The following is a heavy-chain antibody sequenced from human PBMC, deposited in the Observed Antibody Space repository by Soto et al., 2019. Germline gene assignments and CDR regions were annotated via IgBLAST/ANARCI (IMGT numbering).Heavy chain of an antibody. V-gene: IGHV3-33*01. Sequence: QVQLVESGGGVVQPGRSLRLSCAASGLTFSSYGMHWVRQAPGKGLEWVAVIWYDGSNKYYADSVKGRFTISRDNSKNTLYLQMNSLRAEDTAVYYCARDKLLGSTVGYYFDYWGQGTLVTVSS. CDR3: ARDKLLGSTVGYYFDY. J-gene: IGHJ4*02. CDR1: GLTFSSYG. D-gene: IGHD2-15*01. CDR2: IWYDGSNK.